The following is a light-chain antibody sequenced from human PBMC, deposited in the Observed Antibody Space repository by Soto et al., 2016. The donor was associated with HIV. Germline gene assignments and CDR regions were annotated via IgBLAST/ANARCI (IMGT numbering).Light chain of an antibody. CDR3: QQTDSFPFT. J-gene: IGKJ3*01. CDR1: QAINSR. CDR2: ATY. V-gene: IGKV1-12*01. Sequence: DIQMTQSPSSVSASVGDRVTITCRASQAINSRLAWYQQNPGKAPEVLITATYTLQDGVPSRFSGSASGGTGTDFTLTIDSLQPEDFATCYCQQTDSFPFTFGPGTKVNV.